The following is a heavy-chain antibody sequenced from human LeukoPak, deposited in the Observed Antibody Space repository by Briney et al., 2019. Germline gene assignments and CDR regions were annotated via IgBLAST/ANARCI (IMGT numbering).Heavy chain of an antibody. CDR3: ANGYSEGRYCSSASCALWY. V-gene: IGHV3-23*01. CDR1: GFTFSSYA. Sequence: GGSLRPSCAASGFTFSSYAMSWVRQAPGKGLEWVSAISGSGGSTYYADSVKGRFTVSRDNSKNTLYLQMNSLRAEDTAVYYCANGYSEGRYCSSASCALWYWGQGTLVTVSS. J-gene: IGHJ4*02. D-gene: IGHD2-2*01. CDR2: ISGSGGST.